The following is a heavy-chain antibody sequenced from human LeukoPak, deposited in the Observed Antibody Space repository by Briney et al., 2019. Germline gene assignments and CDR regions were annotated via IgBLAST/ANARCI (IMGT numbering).Heavy chain of an antibody. CDR1: GGSISSYY. Sequence: SETLSLTCTVSGGSISSYYWSWIRQPPGKGLEWIGYIYYSGSTNYNPSLKSRVTISVDTSKNQFSLKLSSVTAADTAVYYCARSPNTFITIFGVAKDYYYGMDVWGQGTTVTVSS. D-gene: IGHD3-3*01. CDR3: ARSPNTFITIFGVAKDYYYGMDV. V-gene: IGHV4-59*01. J-gene: IGHJ6*02. CDR2: IYYSGST.